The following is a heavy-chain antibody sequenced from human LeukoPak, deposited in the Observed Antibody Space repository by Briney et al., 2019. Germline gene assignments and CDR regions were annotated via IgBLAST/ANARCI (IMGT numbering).Heavy chain of an antibody. CDR3: TTDPSLLLWFEATKSSGDY. CDR1: GFTFSGSG. D-gene: IGHD3-10*01. Sequence: GGSLRLSCAASGFTFSGSGMRWVRQAPGKGLEWVAGIKSNGDGGSTDYAATVNGRITISRDDSNNTLYLQMNSLKTEDTAVYYCTTDPSLLLWFEATKSSGDYWGQGTLVTVSS. J-gene: IGHJ4*02. CDR2: IKSNGDGGST. V-gene: IGHV3-15*01.